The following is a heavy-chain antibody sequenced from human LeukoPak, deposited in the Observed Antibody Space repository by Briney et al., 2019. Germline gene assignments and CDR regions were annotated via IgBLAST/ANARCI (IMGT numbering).Heavy chain of an antibody. CDR3: ARDSSGYYVDY. CDR1: GFTFNTYT. D-gene: IGHD3-22*01. CDR2: ITASSTAI. Sequence: GGSLRLSCAASGFTFNTYTMNWVRQAPGKGLEWVSSITASSTAIYYADSVKGRFTISRDNSKNTLYLQMNSLRAEDTAVYYCARDSSGYYVDYWGQGTLVTVSS. J-gene: IGHJ4*02. V-gene: IGHV3-21*01.